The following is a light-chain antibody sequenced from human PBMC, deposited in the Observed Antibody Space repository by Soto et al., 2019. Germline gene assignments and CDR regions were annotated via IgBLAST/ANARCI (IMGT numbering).Light chain of an antibody. CDR1: QSVNSNY. Sequence: DIVLTQSPGTLSLTPGERATLSCRASQSVNSNYLAWYQQKPGQAPRLLIFGASTRATGISDRFRGSGSGTDFTLTINRLEPEDFAVYYCQQYGRTFGQGTKWIS. V-gene: IGKV3-20*01. CDR3: QQYGRT. J-gene: IGKJ2*01. CDR2: GAS.